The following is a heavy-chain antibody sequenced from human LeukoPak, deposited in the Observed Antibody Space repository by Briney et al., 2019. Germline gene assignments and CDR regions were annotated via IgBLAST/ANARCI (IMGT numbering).Heavy chain of an antibody. J-gene: IGHJ4*02. D-gene: IGHD3-16*02. Sequence: GGSLRLSCATSGFTFSDYYMSWIRQAPGKGLEWVSYSSSSCSPIYYADSVKGRFTISRDNAKNSLFLQMNSLRAEDTAVYYCARGSFLITFGGFIGWGQGTLVTVSS. CDR2: SSSSCSPI. CDR1: GFTFSDYY. CDR3: ARGSFLITFGGFIG. V-gene: IGHV3-11*04.